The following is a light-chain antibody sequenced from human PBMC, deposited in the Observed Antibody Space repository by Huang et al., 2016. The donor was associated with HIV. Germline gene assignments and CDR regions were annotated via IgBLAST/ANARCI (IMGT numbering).Light chain of an antibody. Sequence: PGERATLSCRASQSVSSSLAWYQQKPGQAPRLLIYGASTRATGVPARFSGSGSGTDFTLTISSLQSEDFAIYYCQQYNNWPPWTFGQGTEVEIK. V-gene: IGKV3-15*01. CDR1: QSVSSS. CDR2: GAS. J-gene: IGKJ1*01. CDR3: QQYNNWPPWT.